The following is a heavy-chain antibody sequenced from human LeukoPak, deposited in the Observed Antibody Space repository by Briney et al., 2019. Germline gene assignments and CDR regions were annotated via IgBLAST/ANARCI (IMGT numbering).Heavy chain of an antibody. Sequence: GGSLRLSCAASVFTFSKYWMLWVRQAPGKGLESVSRINTDGTVTTYADSVKGRFTVSRDNADNTMFLEMNSVRDEDTAVYYCATKQWLAPPPDSWGQGTPVTVSS. V-gene: IGHV3-74*01. J-gene: IGHJ4*02. D-gene: IGHD6-19*01. CDR1: VFTFSKYW. CDR3: ATKQWLAPPPDS. CDR2: INTDGTVT.